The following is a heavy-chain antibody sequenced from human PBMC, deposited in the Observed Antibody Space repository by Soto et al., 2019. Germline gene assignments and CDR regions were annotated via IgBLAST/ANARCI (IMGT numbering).Heavy chain of an antibody. CDR1: GGTFSSYA. Sequence: SVKVSCKASGGTFSSYAISWVRQAPGQGLEWMGGIIPIFGTANYAQKFQGRVTITADESTSTAYMELSSLRSGDTAVYYCARDPPLIAAAGTFNDYWGQGTLVTVSS. CDR3: ARDPPLIAAAGTFNDY. V-gene: IGHV1-69*13. J-gene: IGHJ4*02. D-gene: IGHD6-13*01. CDR2: IIPIFGTA.